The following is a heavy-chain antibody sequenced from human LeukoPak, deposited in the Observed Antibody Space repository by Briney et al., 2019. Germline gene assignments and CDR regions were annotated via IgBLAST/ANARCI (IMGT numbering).Heavy chain of an antibody. CDR3: ARGGNSAFDI. D-gene: IGHD4-23*01. CDR2: IDYSGGT. V-gene: IGHV4-39*01. Sequence: SETLSLTCTVSGDSSSNSIYYWGWIRQPPGKGLEWIGSIDYSGGTYYNPSLKSRASISIDTSKIQLSLKLTSVTAADTAVYYCARGGNSAFDIWGQGTMVTVSS. J-gene: IGHJ3*02. CDR1: GDSSSNSIYY.